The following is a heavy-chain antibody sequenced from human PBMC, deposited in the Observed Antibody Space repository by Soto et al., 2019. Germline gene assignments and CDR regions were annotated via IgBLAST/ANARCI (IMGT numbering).Heavy chain of an antibody. J-gene: IGHJ5*02. CDR3: AGVRRITIFGVILGNWFDP. D-gene: IGHD3-3*01. V-gene: IGHV1-8*01. Sequence: ASVKVSCKASGYTFTSYDINWVRQATGQGLEWMGWMNPNSGNTGYAQKFQGRVTMTRNTSISTAYMELSSLRSEDTAVYYCAGVRRITIFGVILGNWFDPWGQGTLVTVSS. CDR1: GYTFTSYD. CDR2: MNPNSGNT.